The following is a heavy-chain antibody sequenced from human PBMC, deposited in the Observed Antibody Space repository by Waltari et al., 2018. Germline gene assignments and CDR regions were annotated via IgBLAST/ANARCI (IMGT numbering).Heavy chain of an antibody. V-gene: IGHV4-61*09. J-gene: IGHJ2*01. CDR2: IYTSGST. CDR3: ARELRYFDL. CDR1: GGSISRGSYY. Sequence: QVQLQESGPGLVKPSQTLSLTCTVSGGSISRGSYYWSWIRQPAGKGLEWIGYIYTSGSTNYNPSLKSRVTISVDTSKNQFSLKLSSVTAADTAVYYCARELRYFDLWGRGTLVTVSS.